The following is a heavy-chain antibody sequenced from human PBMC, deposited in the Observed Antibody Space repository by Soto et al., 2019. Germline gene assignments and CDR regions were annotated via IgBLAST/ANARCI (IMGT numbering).Heavy chain of an antibody. D-gene: IGHD2-21*01. CDR1: GYTFTNYD. Sequence: QVQLVQSGAEVKKPGASVKVSCKASGYTFTNYDISWVRQAPGQGLEWMGWISAYNGNTNYAQKFQGIVTMTTDTSTSTAYMGMRSLTSDDTAVYFCARGPRLPGPPVIDYSYYGMDVWRQGTTVTVSS. V-gene: IGHV1-18*01. CDR2: ISAYNGNT. CDR3: ARGPRLPGPPVIDYSYYGMDV. J-gene: IGHJ6*02.